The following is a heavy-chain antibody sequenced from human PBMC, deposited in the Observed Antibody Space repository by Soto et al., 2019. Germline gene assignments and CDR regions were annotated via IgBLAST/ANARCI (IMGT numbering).Heavy chain of an antibody. Sequence: ASVKVSCTASGYTFTSYGISWVRQAPGQGLEWMGWISAYNGNTNYAQKLQGRVTMTTDTSTSTAYMELRSLRSDDTAVYYCARVVHKIIAAAVHYFDYWGQGTLVTVSS. CDR2: ISAYNGNT. CDR3: ARVVHKIIAAAVHYFDY. J-gene: IGHJ4*02. CDR1: GYTFTSYG. V-gene: IGHV1-18*01. D-gene: IGHD6-13*01.